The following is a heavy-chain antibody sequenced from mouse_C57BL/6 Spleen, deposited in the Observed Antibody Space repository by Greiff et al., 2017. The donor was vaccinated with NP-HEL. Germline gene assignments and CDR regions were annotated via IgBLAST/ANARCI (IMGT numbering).Heavy chain of an antibody. CDR2: IDPETGGT. V-gene: IGHV1-15*01. CDR3: TRWDYDSFYAMDY. Sequence: VQLQQSGAELVRPGASVTLSCKASGYTFTDYEMHWVKQTPVHGLEWIGAIDPETGGTAYNQKFKGKAILTADKSSSTAYMELRSLTSEDSAVYYCTRWDYDSFYAMDYWGQGTSVTVSS. D-gene: IGHD2-4*01. CDR1: GYTFTDYE. J-gene: IGHJ4*01.